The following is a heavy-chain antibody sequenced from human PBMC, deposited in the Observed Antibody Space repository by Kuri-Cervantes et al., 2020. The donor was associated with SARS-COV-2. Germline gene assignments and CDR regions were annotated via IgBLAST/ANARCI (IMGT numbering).Heavy chain of an antibody. CDR1: GFTFSSYS. CDR2: ISSGSSYI. V-gene: IGHV3-21*01. D-gene: IGHD4-17*01. CDR3: ARDVTTHDY. Sequence: LSLTCAASGFTFSSYSMNWVRQAPGKGREWASSISSGSSYIYYADSVKGRFTISRDNAKNSLYLQMNSLRAEDTAVYYCARDVTTHDYWGQGTLVTVSS. J-gene: IGHJ4*02.